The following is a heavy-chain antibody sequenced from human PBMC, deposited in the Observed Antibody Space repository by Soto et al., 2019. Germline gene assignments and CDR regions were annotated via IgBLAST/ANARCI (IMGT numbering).Heavy chain of an antibody. CDR1: GFTFSSYS. CDR2: ISSSSSYI. D-gene: IGHD3-10*01. V-gene: IGHV3-21*01. J-gene: IGHJ3*02. Sequence: KSVGSLRLSCAASGFTFSSYSMNWVRQAPGKGLEWVSSISSSSSYIYYADSVKGRFTISRDNAKNSLYLQMNSLRAEDTAVYYCAREVGVRSPDAFDIWGQGTMVTVSS. CDR3: AREVGVRSPDAFDI.